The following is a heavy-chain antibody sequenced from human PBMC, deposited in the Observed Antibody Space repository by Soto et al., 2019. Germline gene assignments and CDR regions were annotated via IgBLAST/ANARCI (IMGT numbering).Heavy chain of an antibody. D-gene: IGHD2-2*02. J-gene: IGHJ4*02. CDR2: ISYDGNKE. CDR1: GFTFSSYA. V-gene: IGHV3-30-3*01. CDR3: ARDGLVSVYCYSCYFDY. Sequence: VGSLRLSCAASGFTFSSYAMHWVRQAPGKGLEWVAFISYDGNKEYYADSVKGRFTISRDISKNTLYLQMNSLRAEDTAVYYCARDGLVSVYCYSCYFDYWGQGSLVTVSS.